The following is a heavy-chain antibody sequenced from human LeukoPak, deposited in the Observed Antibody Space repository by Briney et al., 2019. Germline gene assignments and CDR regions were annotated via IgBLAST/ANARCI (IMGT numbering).Heavy chain of an antibody. CDR2: FDPEDGET. CDR1: GYTLTELS. Sequence: ASVKVSCKVSGYTLTELSMHWVRQAPGKGLEWMGGFDPEDGETIYAQKLQGRVTMTTDTSTSTAYMELRSLRSDDTAVYYCARGYYQRIDYWGQGTLVTVSS. V-gene: IGHV1-24*01. D-gene: IGHD3-22*01. CDR3: ARGYYQRIDY. J-gene: IGHJ4*02.